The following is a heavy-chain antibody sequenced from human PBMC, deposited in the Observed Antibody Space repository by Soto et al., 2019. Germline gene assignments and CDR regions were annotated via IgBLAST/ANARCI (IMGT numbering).Heavy chain of an antibody. CDR2: INAGNGNT. J-gene: IGHJ4*02. D-gene: IGHD6-19*01. Sequence: QVQLVQSGAEVKKPGASVKVSCKASRYTFSTYAIHWVRQAPGQRLEWMGWINAGNGNTKYSQKFQGRVTITRDTYASAAYMELSSVRSEDTAVYYCARDGAVAGGINFDYWGQGTLVTVSS. V-gene: IGHV1-3*01. CDR1: RYTFSTYA. CDR3: ARDGAVAGGINFDY.